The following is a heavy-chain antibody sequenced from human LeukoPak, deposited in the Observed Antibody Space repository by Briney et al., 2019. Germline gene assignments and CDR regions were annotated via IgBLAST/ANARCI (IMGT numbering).Heavy chain of an antibody. CDR1: GYSFTSYW. CDR3: ARHLDYGSGSYLFDP. V-gene: IGHV5-51*01. CDR2: IYPGDSDT. Sequence: GESLKISCKGSGYSFTSYWIGWVRQMPGKGLEWMGIIYPGDSDTRYSPSFQGQVTISADKSISIAYLQWSSLKASDTAMYYCARHLDYGSGSYLFDPWGQGTLVTVSS. D-gene: IGHD3-10*01. J-gene: IGHJ5*02.